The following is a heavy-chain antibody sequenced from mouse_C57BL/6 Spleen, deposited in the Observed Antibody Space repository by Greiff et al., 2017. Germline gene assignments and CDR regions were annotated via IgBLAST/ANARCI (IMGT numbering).Heavy chain of an antibody. D-gene: IGHD1-1*01. J-gene: IGHJ2*01. CDR3: ARPAYGSSYYFDY. V-gene: IGHV1-53*01. CDR1: GYTFTSYW. CDR2: INPSNGGT. Sequence: VQLQQPGTELVKPGASVKLSCKASGYTFTSYWMHWVKQRPGQGLEWIGNINPSNGGTNYNEKFKSKATLTVDKSSSTAYMQLSSRTSEDSAVYYCARPAYGSSYYFDYWGQGTTLTVSS.